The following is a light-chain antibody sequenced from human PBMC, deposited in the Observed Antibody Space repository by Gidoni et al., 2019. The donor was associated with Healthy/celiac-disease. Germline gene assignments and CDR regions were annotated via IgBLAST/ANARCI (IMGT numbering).Light chain of an antibody. CDR1: QSVSRSY. J-gene: IGKJ4*01. V-gene: IGKV3-20*01. CDR3: QQYGSSPPRLT. CDR2: GAS. Sequence: EIVLTQSPGTLSLSPGERATLSCRASQSVSRSYLAWYQQKPGQAPRLLSYGASSRATGIQDRFSGSGSGTDFTLTISRLEPEDFAVYYCQQYGSSPPRLTFGGGTKVEIK.